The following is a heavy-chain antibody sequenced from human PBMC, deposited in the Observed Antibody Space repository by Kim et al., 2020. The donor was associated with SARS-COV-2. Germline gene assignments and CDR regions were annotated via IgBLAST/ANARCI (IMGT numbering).Heavy chain of an antibody. D-gene: IGHD2-21*01. CDR2: IYYSGST. CDR3: ARRPKVVAPSFYYYALDV. V-gene: IGHV4-39*01. CDR1: GGSISSTSYY. Sequence: SETLSLTCTVSGGSISSTSYYWGWIRQPPGKGMEWIGSIYYSGSTYYSPSLRTRVTISVDTSKNQFSLNLDSVTAADTAVYYGARRPKVVAPSFYYYALDVWGHGTTVTVSS. J-gene: IGHJ6*02.